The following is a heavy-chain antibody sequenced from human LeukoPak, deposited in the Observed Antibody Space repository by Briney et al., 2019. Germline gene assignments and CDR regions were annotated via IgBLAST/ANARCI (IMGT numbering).Heavy chain of an antibody. D-gene: IGHD3-10*01. CDR1: GGSISGSSYF. V-gene: IGHV4-39*01. J-gene: IGHJ4*02. CDR2: IYYSGNT. CDR3: ARLKEGIDY. Sequence: SETLSRTCAVSGGSISGSSYFWGWIRQPPGKGLEWIGSIYYSGNTYYNPSLKSRVTISVDTSKNRFSLKLSSVTAADTAVYYCARLKEGIDYWGQGTLVTVSS.